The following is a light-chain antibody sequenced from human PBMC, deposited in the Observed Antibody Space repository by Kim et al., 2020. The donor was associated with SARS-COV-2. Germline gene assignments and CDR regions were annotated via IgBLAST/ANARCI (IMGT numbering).Light chain of an antibody. V-gene: IGKV1-39*01. CDR2: DAS. CDR1: RSVTKY. Sequence: DIQLTQSPSSLSASIGDRVTITCRASRSVTKYLNWYQQKLGKAPKLLIFDASSLKDGVPSRFTGSGSGTDFTLTISRLQPEDFGTYYCQQSSNLPPTFGQGTKVDIK. J-gene: IGKJ1*01. CDR3: QQSSNLPPT.